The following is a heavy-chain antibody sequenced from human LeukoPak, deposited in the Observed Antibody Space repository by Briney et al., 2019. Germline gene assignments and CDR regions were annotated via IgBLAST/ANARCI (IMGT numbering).Heavy chain of an antibody. J-gene: IGHJ6*03. CDR3: RSYLVIPSYYYYMDV. V-gene: IGHV4-39*03. D-gene: IGHD3-10*01. CDR1: GGSISSSSYY. Sequence: PSETLSLICTVSGGSISSSSYYWGWIRQPPGKGLEWIGSIYYSGSTYYNPSLKSRVTISVDTSKNQFSLKLSSVTAADTAVYYCRSYLVIPSYYYYMDVWGKGTTVTVSS. CDR2: IYYSGST.